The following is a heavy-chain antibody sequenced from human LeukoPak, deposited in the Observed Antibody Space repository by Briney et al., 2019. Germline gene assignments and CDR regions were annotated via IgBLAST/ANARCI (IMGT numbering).Heavy chain of an antibody. CDR3: AKGAYDYVEIGYFDY. CDR2: ISGSGGST. V-gene: IGHV3-23*01. CDR1: GFTFSSYA. D-gene: IGHD5-12*01. J-gene: IGHJ4*02. Sequence: GGSLSLSCAASGFTFSSYAMSWVRQAPGKGLEWVSAISGSGGSTYYADSVKGRFTISRDNSKNTLYLQMNSLRAEDTAVYYCAKGAYDYVEIGYFDYWGQGTMVIVST.